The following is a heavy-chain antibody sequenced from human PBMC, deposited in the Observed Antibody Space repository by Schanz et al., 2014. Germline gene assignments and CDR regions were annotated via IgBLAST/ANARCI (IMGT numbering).Heavy chain of an antibody. V-gene: IGHV3-48*01. CDR3: VRDSFFAFDY. J-gene: IGHJ4*02. CDR1: GFTFENYA. D-gene: IGHD3-3*01. Sequence: EVQLVESGGGVVRPGGSLRLSCAASGFTFENYALTWVRQVPGKGLEWVSYISSSSSTRYYADSVKGRFTMSRDNAKNSVFLQMNSLRAEDTAVYYCVRDSFFAFDYWGQGTLVTVSS. CDR2: ISSSSSTR.